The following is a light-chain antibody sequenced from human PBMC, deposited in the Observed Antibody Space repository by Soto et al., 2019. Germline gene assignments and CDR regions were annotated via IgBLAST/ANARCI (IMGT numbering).Light chain of an antibody. Sequence: EIVLTQSPGTLSLSPGERATLSCRASQSVSSSYLAWYQQKPGQAPRLLIYGASSRATGIPDRFSGSGSGTDFPLTISRLEPEDFAVYYCQQYGTSPTFGRGIKVEIK. J-gene: IGKJ1*01. CDR2: GAS. V-gene: IGKV3-20*01. CDR1: QSVSSSY. CDR3: QQYGTSPT.